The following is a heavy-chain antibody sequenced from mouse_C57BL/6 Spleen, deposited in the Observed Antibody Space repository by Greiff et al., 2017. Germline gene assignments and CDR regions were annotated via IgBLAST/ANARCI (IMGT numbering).Heavy chain of an antibody. CDR2: INPSTGGT. D-gene: IGHD3-3*01. J-gene: IGHJ3*01. CDR3: ARSRDFAY. CDR1: GYSFTGYY. V-gene: IGHV1-42*01. Sequence: EVQLQESGPELVKPGASVKISCKASGYSFTGYYMNWVKQSPEKSLEWIGEINPSTGGTTYNQKFKAKATLTVDKSSSTAYMQLKSLTSEDSAVYYCARSRDFAYWGQGTLVTVSA.